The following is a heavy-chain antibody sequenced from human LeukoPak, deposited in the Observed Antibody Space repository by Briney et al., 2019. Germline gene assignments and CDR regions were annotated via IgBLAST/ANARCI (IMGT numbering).Heavy chain of an antibody. D-gene: IGHD4-17*01. Sequence: GASVKVSCKASVYTFTGYYMHWVRQAPGQGLEWMGWINPNSGGTNDAQKFQGRVTMTRDTSTSTAYMELRRLRSDDTAVYCCARDPSLAYGDYFFDYLGQGTLFTVSS. CDR2: INPNSGGT. CDR1: VYTFTGYY. CDR3: ARDPSLAYGDYFFDY. V-gene: IGHV1-2*02. J-gene: IGHJ4*02.